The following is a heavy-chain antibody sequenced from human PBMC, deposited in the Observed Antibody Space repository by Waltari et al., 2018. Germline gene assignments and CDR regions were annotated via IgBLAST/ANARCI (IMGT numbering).Heavy chain of an antibody. D-gene: IGHD5-12*01. CDR1: GGSISSSSYS. J-gene: IGHJ6*02. Sequence: QLQLQESGPGLVKPSETLSLPCTVSGGSISSSSYSWVWIRQPPGKGLEWIGSIYYSGSTYYNPSLKSRVTISVDTSKNQFSLKLSSVTAADTAVYYCVVEMATIFYYYGMDVWGQGTTVTVSS. V-gene: IGHV4-39*01. CDR2: IYYSGST. CDR3: VVEMATIFYYYGMDV.